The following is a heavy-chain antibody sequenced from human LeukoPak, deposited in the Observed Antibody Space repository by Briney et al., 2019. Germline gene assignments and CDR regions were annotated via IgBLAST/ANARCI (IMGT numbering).Heavy chain of an antibody. J-gene: IGHJ4*02. CDR2: IYYSGST. CDR3: ARGYCSGGSCYSDY. Sequence: SETLSLTCTVSGGSISSYYWSWIRQPPGKGLEWIGYIYYSGSTNYNPSLKSLVTISVDTSKNQFSLKLSSVTAADTAVYYCARGYCSGGSCYSDYWGRGTLVTVSS. V-gene: IGHV4-59*08. D-gene: IGHD2-15*01. CDR1: GGSISSYY.